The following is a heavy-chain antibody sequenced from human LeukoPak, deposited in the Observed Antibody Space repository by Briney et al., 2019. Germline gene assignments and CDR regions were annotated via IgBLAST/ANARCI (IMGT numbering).Heavy chain of an antibody. CDR1: GGSISNYY. CDR2: IDYRGST. D-gene: IGHD5-18*01. V-gene: IGHV4-59*01. Sequence: SETLSLTCTVSGGSISNYYWSWIRQPPGKGLEWIAYIDYRGSTTYNPSLKSRVTISVDTSRNQFSLKLSSVTAADTTVYYCARSRSGYSYDHAAFDIWGQGTMVTVSS. CDR3: ARSRSGYSYDHAAFDI. J-gene: IGHJ3*02.